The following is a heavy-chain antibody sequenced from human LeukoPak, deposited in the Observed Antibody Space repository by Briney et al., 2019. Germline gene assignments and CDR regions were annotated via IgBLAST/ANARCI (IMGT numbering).Heavy chain of an antibody. D-gene: IGHD2-21*02. J-gene: IGHJ6*02. CDR1: GFTFSSYG. CDR3: ARDKAYCGGDCYPYYYGMDV. CDR2: IWYDGSNK. Sequence: GGSLRLSCAASGFTFSSYGMHWVRQAPGKGLEWVAVIWYDGSNKYYADSVKGRFTISRDNSKNTLYLQMNSLRAEDTAVYYCARDKAYCGGDCYPYYYGMDVWGQGTTVTVSS. V-gene: IGHV3-33*01.